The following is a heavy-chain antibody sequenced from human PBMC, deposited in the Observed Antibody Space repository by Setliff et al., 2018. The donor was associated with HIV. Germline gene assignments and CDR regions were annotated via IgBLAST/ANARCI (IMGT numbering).Heavy chain of an antibody. CDR3: ARGVNFDY. D-gene: IGHD3-3*01. J-gene: IGHJ4*02. V-gene: IGHV4-59*11. Sequence: PSETLSLTCTVSGGSISSHFWSWIRLPPGKGLEYIGYIYYSGNTDYNPSLTSRVTISADTSRNQFSLKLTSVTAADTAIYYCARGVNFDYWGQGTQVTVSS. CDR2: IYYSGNT. CDR1: GGSISSHF.